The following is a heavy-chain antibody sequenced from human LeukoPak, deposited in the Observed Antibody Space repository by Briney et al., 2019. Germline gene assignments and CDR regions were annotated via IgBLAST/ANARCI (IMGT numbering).Heavy chain of an antibody. CDR2: INPSGGST. CDR1: GYTFTSYY. D-gene: IGHD2-2*01. V-gene: IGHV1-46*01. Sequence: ASLKVSCKASGYTFTSYYMHWVRQAPGQGLEWMGIINPSGGSTSYAQKFQGRVTMTRDTSTSTVYMELSSLRSEDTAVYYCARYCSSTSCSTGSDAFDIWGQGTMVTVSS. CDR3: ARYCSSTSCSTGSDAFDI. J-gene: IGHJ3*02.